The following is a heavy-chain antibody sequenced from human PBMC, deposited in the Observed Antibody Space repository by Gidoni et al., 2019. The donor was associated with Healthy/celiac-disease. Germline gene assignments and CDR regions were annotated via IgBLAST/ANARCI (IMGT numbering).Heavy chain of an antibody. D-gene: IGHD2-2*02. Sequence: QVQLVQSGAEVKKPGSSVKVSCKASGGPFSSYAIRWVRQAPGQGLEWMGGIIPIFGTANYAQKFQGRVTITADESTSTAYMELSSLRSEDTAVYYCARPSEDIVVVPAAIREYYYYGMDVWGQGTTVTVSS. J-gene: IGHJ6*02. CDR1: GGPFSSYA. CDR2: IIPIFGTA. CDR3: ARPSEDIVVVPAAIREYYYYGMDV. V-gene: IGHV1-69*01.